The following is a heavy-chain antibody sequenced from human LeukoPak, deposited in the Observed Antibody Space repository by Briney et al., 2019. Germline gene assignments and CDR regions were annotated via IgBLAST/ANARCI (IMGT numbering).Heavy chain of an antibody. J-gene: IGHJ4*02. CDR1: GGSISSYY. CDR3: ARAPRHGYSSSWFDY. D-gene: IGHD6-13*01. V-gene: IGHV4-59*01. Sequence: SETLSLTCTVSGGSISSYYSSWIRQPPGKGLEWIGYIYYSGSTNYNPSLKSRVTISVDTSKNQFSLKLSSVTAADTAVYYCARAPRHGYSSSWFDYWGQGTLVTVSS. CDR2: IYYSGST.